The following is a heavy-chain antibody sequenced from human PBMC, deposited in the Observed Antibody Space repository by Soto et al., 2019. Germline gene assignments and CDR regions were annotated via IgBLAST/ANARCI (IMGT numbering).Heavy chain of an antibody. Sequence: SETLSLTCAVYGGSFSGYYWSWIRQPPGKGLEWIGEINHSGSTNYNPSLKSRVTISVDTSKNQFSLKLSSVTAADTAVYYCAGGDYYQSSGYYFYYYTMDVWGKGTTVTVSS. J-gene: IGHJ6*04. D-gene: IGHD3-22*01. CDR1: GGSFSGYY. CDR2: INHSGST. CDR3: AGGDYYQSSGYYFYYYTMDV. V-gene: IGHV4-34*01.